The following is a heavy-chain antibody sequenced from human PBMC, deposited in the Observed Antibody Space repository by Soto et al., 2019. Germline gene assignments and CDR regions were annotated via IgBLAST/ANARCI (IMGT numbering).Heavy chain of an antibody. CDR2: IGTAGDT. CDR1: GFTFSSYD. CDR3: ARATPRPGSGNGMDV. J-gene: IGHJ6*02. Sequence: PGGSLRLSCAASGFTFSSYDMHWVRQATGKGLEWVSAIGTAGDTYYPGSVKGRFTISRENAKNSLYLQMNSLRAGDTAVYYCARATPRPGSGNGMDVWGQGTTVTVSS. V-gene: IGHV3-13*01. D-gene: IGHD3-10*01.